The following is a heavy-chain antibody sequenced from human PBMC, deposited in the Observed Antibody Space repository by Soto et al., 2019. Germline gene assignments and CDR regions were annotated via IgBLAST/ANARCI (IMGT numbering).Heavy chain of an antibody. J-gene: IGHJ6*02. D-gene: IGHD6-25*01. CDR3: ARGDGRGSSGFYYYYGMDV. Sequence: QVQLVQSGAEVKKPGASVKVSCKASGFTFTNYFFHWVRQAPRQGLEWMGIISPYDGSTKYVQSLQGRVTMTSDTPTSTVYMELSSLRSEDTAVYYCARGDGRGSSGFYYYYGMDVWGHGTTVTVSS. CDR1: GFTFTNYF. V-gene: IGHV1-46*01. CDR2: ISPYDGST.